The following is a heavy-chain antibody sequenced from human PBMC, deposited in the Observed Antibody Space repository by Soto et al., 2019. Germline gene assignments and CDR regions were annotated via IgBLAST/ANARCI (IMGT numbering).Heavy chain of an antibody. V-gene: IGHV4-61*08. CDR3: ARAGSYRSFDY. J-gene: IGHJ4*02. CDR2: IYYSGST. CDR1: GGSVSSGGYY. Sequence: QVQLQESGPGLVKHSETLSLTCSVSGGSVSSGGYYWSWIRQPPGKGLEWLGCIYYSGSTDYNPSRKSRVTRSLDKSKNQFSLKLNSVTAADTAVYFCARAGSYRSFDYWGQGTLVTVSS. D-gene: IGHD3-10*01.